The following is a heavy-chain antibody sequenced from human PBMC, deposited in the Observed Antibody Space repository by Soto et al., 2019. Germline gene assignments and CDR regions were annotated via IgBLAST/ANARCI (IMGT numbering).Heavy chain of an antibody. J-gene: IGHJ6*02. Sequence: GGSLRISCAASGFTFSSYAMTWVRQAPGKGLEWVSTLSASGGSTYYADSVKGRFTISRDNSKNTLYLQMNSLRAEDTAVYYCAKQQGSGTPNYYAMDVWGQGTAVTVSS. V-gene: IGHV3-23*01. CDR2: LSASGGST. D-gene: IGHD3-10*01. CDR1: GFTFSSYA. CDR3: AKQQGSGTPNYYAMDV.